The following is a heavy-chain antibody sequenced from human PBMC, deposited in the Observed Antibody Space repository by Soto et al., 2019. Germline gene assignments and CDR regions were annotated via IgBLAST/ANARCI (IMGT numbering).Heavy chain of an antibody. CDR3: ARDFIVVVPAALTTYSYYGMDV. CDR2: IIPIFGTA. Sequence: SVKVSCKASGGTFSSYAISWVRQAPGQGLEWMGGIIPIFGTANYAQKFQGRVTITADESTSTAYMELSSLRSEDTAVYYCARDFIVVVPAALTTYSYYGMDVWGPGTTVTVSS. CDR1: GGTFSSYA. D-gene: IGHD2-2*01. J-gene: IGHJ6*02. V-gene: IGHV1-69*13.